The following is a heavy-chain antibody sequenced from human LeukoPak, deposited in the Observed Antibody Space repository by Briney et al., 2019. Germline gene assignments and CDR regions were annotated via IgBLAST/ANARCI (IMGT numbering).Heavy chain of an antibody. D-gene: IGHD5-24*01. CDR2: ITPSGGT. J-gene: IGHJ4*02. V-gene: IGHV1-2*02. Sequence: ASVKVSCKASGYTFTSYAIHWVRQTPGQGLEWMGWITPSGGTNYPQKFQGRVAITWDTSITTAYMDLSRLTSDDTAVYYCARDRYGDGFAHLDYWGQGALVTVSS. CDR1: GYTFTSYA. CDR3: ARDRYGDGFAHLDY.